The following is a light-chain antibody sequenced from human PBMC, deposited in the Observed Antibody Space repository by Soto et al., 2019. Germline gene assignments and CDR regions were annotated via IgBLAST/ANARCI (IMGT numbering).Light chain of an antibody. Sequence: EIVLTQSPGTLSLSPGERATLSCRASQSVAGSQISWYQQKPGQAPRLLIYTVSSRATGIPDRFSGSGSGTYFTLTISRLEPEDFAVYYCQQYGGSPAFSFGPGTRVDLK. CDR3: QQYGGSPAFS. J-gene: IGKJ3*01. CDR2: TVS. CDR1: QSVAGSQ. V-gene: IGKV3-20*01.